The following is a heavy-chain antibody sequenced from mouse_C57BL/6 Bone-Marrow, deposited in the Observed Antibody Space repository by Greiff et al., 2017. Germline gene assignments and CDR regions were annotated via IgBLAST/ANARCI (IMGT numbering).Heavy chain of an antibody. CDR2: INPGSGGT. CDR1: GYAFTNYL. J-gene: IGHJ3*01. D-gene: IGHD1-1*01. CDR3: ARSGLYYGSSYGWFAY. Sequence: QVQLQQSGAELVRPGPSVKVSCKASGYAFTNYLIEWVKQRPGQGLEWIGVINPGSGGTNYNEKFKGKATLTADKSSSTAYMQLSSLTSEDSAVYFCARSGLYYGSSYGWFAYWGQGTLVTVSA. V-gene: IGHV1-54*01.